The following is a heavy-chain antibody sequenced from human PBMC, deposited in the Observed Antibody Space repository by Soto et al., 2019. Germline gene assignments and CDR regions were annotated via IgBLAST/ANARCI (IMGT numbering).Heavy chain of an antibody. CDR2: IYYSGNT. CDR3: AREGGESSDGLYYCCS. CDR1: GGSTSSDNY. Sequence: SETLSLTCTVSGGSTSSDNYWSWIRQPPGKGLEWIGHIYYSGNTDYNPSLKSRLAISIDTSKNQFSLKLSSVTAADTAVYFCAREGGESSDGLYYCCSRGQGCLVTVSS. J-gene: IGHJ4*02. V-gene: IGHV4-30-4*01. D-gene: IGHD3-22*01.